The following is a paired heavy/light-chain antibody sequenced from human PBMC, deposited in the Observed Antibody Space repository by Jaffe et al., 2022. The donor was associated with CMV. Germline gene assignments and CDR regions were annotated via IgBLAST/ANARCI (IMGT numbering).Light chain of an antibody. CDR3: QQYNNWPG. Sequence: EIVMTQSPATLSVSPGERATLSCRASQSVSSNLAWYQQKPGQAPRLLIYGASTRATGIPARFSGSGSGTEFTLTISSLQSEDFAVYYCQQYNNWPGFGPGTKVDIK. V-gene: IGKV3-15*01. CDR1: QSVSSN. J-gene: IGKJ3*01. CDR2: GAS.
Heavy chain of an antibody. CDR3: ARDAYFYYYDSSGYHFDY. Sequence: QVQLVQSGAEVKKPGASVKVSCKASGYTFTSYAMHWVRQAPGQRLEWMGWINAGNGNTKYSQKFQGRVTITRDTSASTAYMELSSLRSEDTAVYYCARDAYFYYYDSSGYHFDYWGQGTLVTVSS. D-gene: IGHD3-22*01. V-gene: IGHV1-3*01. J-gene: IGHJ4*02. CDR2: INAGNGNT. CDR1: GYTFTSYA.